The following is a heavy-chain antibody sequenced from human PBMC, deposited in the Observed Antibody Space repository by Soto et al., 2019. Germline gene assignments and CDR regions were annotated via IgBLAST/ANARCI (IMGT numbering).Heavy chain of an antibody. CDR3: VCFECGRTAVVTAMEANGY. Sequence: VQLVASGGGLVQPGGSLRLSCAASGFTFSSYWMHWVRQGPGKGLVWVSRVNSDESTTSYADPVKGRFTISRDNAKNTLYLQMSSLRVEDTALYYWVCFECGRTAVVTAMEANGYWGQGTLVTVSS. V-gene: IGHV3-74*01. D-gene: IGHD2-21*02. CDR1: GFTFSSYW. CDR2: VNSDESTT. J-gene: IGHJ4*02.